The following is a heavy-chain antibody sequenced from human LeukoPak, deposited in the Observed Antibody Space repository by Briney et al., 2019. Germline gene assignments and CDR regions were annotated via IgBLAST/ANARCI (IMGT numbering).Heavy chain of an antibody. J-gene: IGHJ3*02. D-gene: IGHD3-22*01. CDR1: GGSFSGYY. CDR3: ARHKQDYYYDSSGYYPLDAFDI. CDR2: INHSGST. Sequence: SETLSLTCAVYGGSFSGYYWSWIRQPPGKGLEWIGEINHSGSTNYNPSLKSRVTISVDTSKNQFSLKLSSVTAADTAVYYCARHKQDYYYDSSGYYPLDAFDIWGQGTMVTVSS. V-gene: IGHV4-34*01.